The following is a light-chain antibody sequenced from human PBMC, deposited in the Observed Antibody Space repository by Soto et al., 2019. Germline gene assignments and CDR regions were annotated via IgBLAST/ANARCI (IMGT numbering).Light chain of an antibody. CDR1: SSNIGRYT. V-gene: IGLV1-44*01. CDR2: INN. CDR3: AEWDDSLNGPV. J-gene: IGLJ1*01. Sequence: QSVLTQPPSASGTPGQRVTISCSGSSSNIGRYTVNWYQQLPGTAPKPLIYINNQRPSGVPDRFSGSKSGTSASLAMSGLQSEDEADYFCAEWDDSLNGPVFGTGTKVTVL.